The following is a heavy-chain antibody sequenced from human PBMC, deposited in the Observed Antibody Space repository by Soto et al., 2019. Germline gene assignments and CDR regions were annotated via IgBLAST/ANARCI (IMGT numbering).Heavy chain of an antibody. D-gene: IGHD2-15*01. CDR2: IDPRGGDT. CDR3: ASHCSTRCSDWIDP. CDR1: GYRFTKYY. V-gene: IGHV1-46*03. Sequence: QVQLVQSGPEVKKPGASVKISCRASGYRFTKYYIHWVRQAPGQGLEWMGVIDPRGGDTTYAQKFQDRVTMTRDLALRTAFLDLASLRSEDTAMYFCASHCSTRCSDWIDPWGQGTLVIVSS. J-gene: IGHJ5*02.